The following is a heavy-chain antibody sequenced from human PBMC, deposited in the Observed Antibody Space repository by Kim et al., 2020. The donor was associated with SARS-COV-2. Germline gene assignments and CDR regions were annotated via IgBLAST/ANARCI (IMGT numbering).Heavy chain of an antibody. CDR3: ARDYGDPWYFDL. Sequence: NYAQKLQGGVTMTTDTSTSTAYMELRSLRSDDTAVYYCARDYGDPWYFDLWGRGTLVTVSS. D-gene: IGHD4-17*01. J-gene: IGHJ2*01. V-gene: IGHV1-18*01.